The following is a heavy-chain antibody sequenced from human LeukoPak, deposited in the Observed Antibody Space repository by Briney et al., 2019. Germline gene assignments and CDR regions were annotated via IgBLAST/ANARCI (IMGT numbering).Heavy chain of an antibody. J-gene: IGHJ6*02. V-gene: IGHV4-34*01. D-gene: IGHD6-19*01. CDR3: AREKRKYSSGWHLAYYYYGMDV. CDR1: GGSFSGYY. CDR2: INHSGST. Sequence: SETLSLTCAVYGGSFSGYYWSWIRQPPGKGLEWIGEINHSGSTNYNPSLKSRVTISVDTSKNQFSLKLSPVTAADTAVYYCAREKRKYSSGWHLAYYYYGMDVWGQGTTVTVSS.